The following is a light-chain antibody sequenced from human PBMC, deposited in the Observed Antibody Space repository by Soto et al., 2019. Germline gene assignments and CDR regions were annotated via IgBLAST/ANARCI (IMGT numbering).Light chain of an antibody. Sequence: EIPMTQSPSTLSASVGDRVTITCRASQSISSRLAWYQQKPGKAPKLLIYAASSWQSGVPARFSGSGSGTDFTLTISSLQPEDFATYYCQQSYSTPWTFGQGTKVDIK. CDR2: AAS. CDR3: QQSYSTPWT. CDR1: QSISSR. J-gene: IGKJ1*01. V-gene: IGKV1-39*01.